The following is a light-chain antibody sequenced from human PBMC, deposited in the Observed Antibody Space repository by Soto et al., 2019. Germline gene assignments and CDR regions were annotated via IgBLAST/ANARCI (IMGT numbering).Light chain of an antibody. CDR1: QGIRDD. CDR3: LQDYTYPWT. J-gene: IGKJ1*01. V-gene: IGKV1-6*01. CDR2: AAS. Sequence: AIQLTQSPSSLSSSIGDRATITCRASQGIRDDLGWYQQRPGQAPELLIFAASSIPGGIPARFSGSGSGTDFTLTISSLRPEDFATYFCLQDYTYPWTFGQGTKVDIK.